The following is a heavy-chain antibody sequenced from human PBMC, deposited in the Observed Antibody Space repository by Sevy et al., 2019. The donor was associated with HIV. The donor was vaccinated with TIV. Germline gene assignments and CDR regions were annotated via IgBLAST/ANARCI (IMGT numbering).Heavy chain of an antibody. CDR1: GFTFSSYG. Sequence: GSLRLSCAASGFTFSSYGMHWVRQAPGKGLDWLAVISYDGSNKYYGDSVKGRFTISRDNSKNTLYLQMNSLRAEDTAVYYCAEGPYYYGSGHFHLDYWGQGTLVTVSS. CDR3: AEGPYYYGSGHFHLDY. D-gene: IGHD3-10*01. J-gene: IGHJ4*02. V-gene: IGHV3-30*18. CDR2: ISYDGSNK.